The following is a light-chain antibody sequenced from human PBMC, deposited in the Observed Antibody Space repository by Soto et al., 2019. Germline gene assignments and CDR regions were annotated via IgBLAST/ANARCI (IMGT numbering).Light chain of an antibody. CDR2: EVT. CDR1: SSDVGSHNF. CDR3: CSYAGTTTWV. V-gene: IGLV2-23*02. Sequence: QSVLTQPASVSGSPGQSITISCTGTSSDVGSHNFVSWYQQRPGKAPKLMIFEVTKRPSGVSSRFSASKSGNTASLTISGVQAEDEADYYCCSYAGTTTWVFGGGTKFTVL. J-gene: IGLJ2*01.